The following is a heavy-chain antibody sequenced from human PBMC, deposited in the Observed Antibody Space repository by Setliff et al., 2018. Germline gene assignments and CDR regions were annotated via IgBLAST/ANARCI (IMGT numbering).Heavy chain of an antibody. D-gene: IGHD6-19*01. J-gene: IGHJ4*02. Sequence: SETLSLTCAVSGVSISTSNWWSWVRQPPGKGLEWIGEIYHNGITSYNPSLKSRVTISVDTSENQFSLNLTSVTAADTAVYYCARSGYSSGWSNYWGQGMLVTVSS. CDR3: ARSGYSSGWSNY. V-gene: IGHV4-4*02. CDR1: GVSISTSNW. CDR2: IYHNGIT.